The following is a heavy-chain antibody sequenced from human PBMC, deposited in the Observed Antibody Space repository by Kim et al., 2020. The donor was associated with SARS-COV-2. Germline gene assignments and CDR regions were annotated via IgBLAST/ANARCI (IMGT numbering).Heavy chain of an antibody. CDR2: IKGKGDST. CDR1: GFNFGTFD. CDR3: VKGAWLDY. V-gene: IGHV3-23*01. D-gene: IGHD5-12*01. Sequence: GGSLRLSCVASGFNFGTFDMSWVRQVPGKGLKWVSDIKGKGDSTYYAESVKGRFTVSRDSARNTLYLQMNSLRSDDTAIYYCVKGAWLDYWGQGALVTVSS. J-gene: IGHJ4*02.